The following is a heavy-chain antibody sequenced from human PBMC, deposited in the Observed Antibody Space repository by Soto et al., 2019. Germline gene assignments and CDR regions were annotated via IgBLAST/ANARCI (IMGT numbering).Heavy chain of an antibody. Sequence: ASVKVSCKASGYTFTSYDINWVRQATGQGLEWMGWMNPNSGNTGYAQKFQGRVTMTRNTSISTAYMELSSLRSEDTAVYYCARGLGHTYYDLWSGYYTNNNGFESWGEGTLVSVS. CDR3: ARGLGHTYYDLWSGYYTNNNGFES. CDR2: MNPNSGNT. V-gene: IGHV1-8*01. J-gene: IGHJ5*01. CDR1: GYTFTSYD. D-gene: IGHD3-3*01.